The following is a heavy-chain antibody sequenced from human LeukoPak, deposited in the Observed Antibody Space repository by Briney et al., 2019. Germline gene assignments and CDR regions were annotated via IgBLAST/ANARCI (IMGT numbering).Heavy chain of an antibody. D-gene: IGHD2-15*01. Sequence: QPGGSLRLSCAVSGFAVSSNYMSWVRQAPGKGLEWVSVIYIGGSTYYADSVKGRFTISRDNSKNTLYLQMNSLRAEDTAVYYCARELGYCSGASCYFKYYGMDVWGQGTTVTV. CDR1: GFAVSSNY. J-gene: IGHJ6*02. CDR2: IYIGGST. V-gene: IGHV3-53*01. CDR3: ARELGYCSGASCYFKYYGMDV.